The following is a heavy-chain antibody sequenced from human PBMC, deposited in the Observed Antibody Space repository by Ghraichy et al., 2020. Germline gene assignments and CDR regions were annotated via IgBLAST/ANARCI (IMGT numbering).Heavy chain of an antibody. CDR2: ISGSGGST. CDR1: GFTFSSYA. Sequence: GGSLRLSCAASGFTFSSYAMSWVRQAPGKGLEWVSAISGSGGSTYYADSVKGRFTISRDNSKNTLYLQMNSLRAEDTAVYYCAKDQVVPYYYYYYMDVWGKGTTVTVSS. V-gene: IGHV3-23*01. J-gene: IGHJ6*03. D-gene: IGHD2-2*01. CDR3: AKDQVVPYYYYYYMDV.